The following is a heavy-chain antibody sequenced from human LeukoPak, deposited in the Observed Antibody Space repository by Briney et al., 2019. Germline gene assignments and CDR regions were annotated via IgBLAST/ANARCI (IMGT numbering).Heavy chain of an antibody. D-gene: IGHD1-26*01. J-gene: IGHJ4*02. CDR2: IKQDGSEK. CDR1: GFSFSNYW. V-gene: IGHV3-7*01. CDR3: ARDSGSY. Sequence: GGSLRLSCAASGFSFSNYWMSWVRQAPGKGLEWVANIKQDGSEKYYVDSVKGRFTISRDNAKNSLYLQMNSLGAEDMAVYYCARDSGSYWGQGTLVTVSS.